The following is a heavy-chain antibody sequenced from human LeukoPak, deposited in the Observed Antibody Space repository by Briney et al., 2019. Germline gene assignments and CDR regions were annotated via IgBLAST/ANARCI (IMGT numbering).Heavy chain of an antibody. Sequence: GSLRLSCAASGFTFSSYGMHWVRQAPGKGLEWVAFIRYDGSNKYYADSVKGRFTISRDNSKNTLYLQMNSLRAEDTAVYYCAKDLEWLSTWGYYYYYMDVWGKGTTVTVSS. CDR3: AKDLEWLSTWGYYYYYMDV. J-gene: IGHJ6*03. V-gene: IGHV3-30*02. CDR1: GFTFSSYG. CDR2: IRYDGSNK. D-gene: IGHD3-3*01.